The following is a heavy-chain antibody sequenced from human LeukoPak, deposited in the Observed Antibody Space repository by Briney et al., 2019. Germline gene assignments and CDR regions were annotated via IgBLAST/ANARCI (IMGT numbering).Heavy chain of an antibody. Sequence: PSETLSLTCTVSGGSISGYYWSWIRQPPGKRLEWIGFIYYSGNPNYNPFLNSRVTISVDTSRNQFSLKLSSVTAADTAVYYCARVRNRYDSSGYYAFDYWGQGTLVTVSS. J-gene: IGHJ4*02. CDR2: IYYSGNP. V-gene: IGHV4-59*01. D-gene: IGHD3-22*01. CDR1: GGSISGYY. CDR3: ARVRNRYDSSGYYAFDY.